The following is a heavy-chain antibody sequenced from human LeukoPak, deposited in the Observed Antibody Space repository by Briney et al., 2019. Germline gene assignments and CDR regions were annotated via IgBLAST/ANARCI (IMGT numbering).Heavy chain of an antibody. V-gene: IGHV1-2*02. CDR1: GYTFTGYY. CDR2: INPNSGGT. Sequence: ASVKVSCKASGYTFTGYYMHWVRQAPGQGLEWMRWINPNSGGTNYAQKFQGRVTMTRDTSISTAYMDLSRLRSDDTAVYYCARGPNYYGSGGYYSYYCYMDVWGKGTTVTVSS. D-gene: IGHD3-22*01. CDR3: ARGPNYYGSGGYYSYYCYMDV. J-gene: IGHJ6*03.